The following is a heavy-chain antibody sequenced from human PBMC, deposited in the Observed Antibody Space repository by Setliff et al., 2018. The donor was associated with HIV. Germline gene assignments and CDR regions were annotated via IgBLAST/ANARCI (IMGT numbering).Heavy chain of an antibody. CDR3: ARDQHYDFVWGNYRPFDY. V-gene: IGHV3-23*01. J-gene: IGHJ4*02. CDR1: GFTFNTYA. Sequence: GGSLRLSCAASGFTFNTYAMSWVRQAPGKGLEWVSVISGSGASTFYADSVKGRFTISRDNSKSTLYLQMNSLRAEDTALYYCARDQHYDFVWGNYRPFDYWGQGTLVTVSS. CDR2: ISGSGAST. D-gene: IGHD3-16*02.